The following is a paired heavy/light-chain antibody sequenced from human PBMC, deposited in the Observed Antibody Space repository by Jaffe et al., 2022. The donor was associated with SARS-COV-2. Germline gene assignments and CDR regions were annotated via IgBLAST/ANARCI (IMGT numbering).Heavy chain of an antibody. J-gene: IGHJ3*02. CDR1: GFTFGDYG. CDR2: IRSKDYGGTT. V-gene: IGHV3-49*03. D-gene: IGHD3-10*01. CDR3: TRPHALYYYGSGSYPDAFDI. Sequence: EVQLVESGGGLVQPGRSLRLSCTASGFTFGDYGMSWFRRAPGKGLEWLGFIRSKDYGGTTEHAASVEGRFTISRDASKSIAYLQMNSLKNEDTAMYYCTRPHALYYYGSGSYPDAFDIWGQGTMVTVSS.
Light chain of an antibody. CDR2: GAS. J-gene: IGKJ2*01. CDR3: QQHGSSPPMYT. CDR1: QTVSSTY. Sequence: EIVLTQSPGTLSLSPGERVTLSCRASQTVSSTYLAWYQQKPGQAPRLLIYGASSRATGIPDRFSGSGSGTDFTLTISKLEPEDFAVYYCQQHGSSPPMYTFGQGTKLEIK. V-gene: IGKV3-20*01.